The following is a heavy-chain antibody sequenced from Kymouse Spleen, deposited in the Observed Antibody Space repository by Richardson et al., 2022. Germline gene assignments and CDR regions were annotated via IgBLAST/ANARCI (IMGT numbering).Heavy chain of an antibody. V-gene: IGHV3-53*01. CDR1: GFTVSSNY. J-gene: IGHJ4*02. CDR3: ASRILY*WCML*SL*L. Sequence: EVQLVESGGGLIQPGGSLRLSCAASGFTVSSNYMSWVRQAPGKGLEWVSVIYSGGSTYYADSVKGRFTISRDNSKNTLYLQMNSLRAEDTAVYYCASRILY*WCML*SL*LLGPGNPGHRLL. D-gene: IGHD2-8*01. CDR2: IYSGGST.